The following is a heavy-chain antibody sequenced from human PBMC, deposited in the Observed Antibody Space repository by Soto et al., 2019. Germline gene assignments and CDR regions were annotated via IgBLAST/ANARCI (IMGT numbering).Heavy chain of an antibody. CDR1: GGSFSGYY. V-gene: IGHV4-34*01. Sequence: SETLSLTCAVYGGSFSGYYWSWIRQPPGKGLEWIGEINHSGSTNYNPSLKSRVTISVDTSKNQFSLKLSSVTAADTAVYYCARATTGTTSNWGYYYYYMDVWGKGTTVTVSS. CDR2: INHSGST. J-gene: IGHJ6*03. D-gene: IGHD1-1*01. CDR3: ARATTGTTSNWGYYYYYMDV.